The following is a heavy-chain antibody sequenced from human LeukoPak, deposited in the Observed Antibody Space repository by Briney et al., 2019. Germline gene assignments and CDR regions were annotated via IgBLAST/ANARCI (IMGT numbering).Heavy chain of an antibody. Sequence: SETLSLTCTVSGGSISTGNYHWTWIRQPAGKGLEWTGRVYASGRTNYNPSLKSRVTISIDTSKNQFSLKLSSVTAADTAVYYCARDSSWAFDYWGQGTLVTVSS. V-gene: IGHV4-61*02. D-gene: IGHD6-13*01. CDR1: GGSISTGNYH. J-gene: IGHJ4*02. CDR2: VYASGRT. CDR3: ARDSSWAFDY.